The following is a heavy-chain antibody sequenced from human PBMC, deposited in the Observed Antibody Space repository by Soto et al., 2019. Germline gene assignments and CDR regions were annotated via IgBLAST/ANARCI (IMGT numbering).Heavy chain of an antibody. J-gene: IGHJ4*02. CDR1: GGTFSSYA. CDR2: IIPIFGTA. D-gene: IGHD6-13*01. Sequence: QVQVMQSGAEVKKPGSSVKVSCKASGGTFSSYAISWVRQASGQGLEWMGGIIPIFGTANYAQKFQGRVTITADESTSTAYIELSSLRSEDTAVYYCARNFPISSSWYYFDYWGQGTLVTVSS. CDR3: ARNFPISSSWYYFDY. V-gene: IGHV1-69*12.